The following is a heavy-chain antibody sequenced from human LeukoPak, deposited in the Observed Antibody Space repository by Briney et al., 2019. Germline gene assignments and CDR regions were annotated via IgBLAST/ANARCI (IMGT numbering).Heavy chain of an antibody. D-gene: IGHD3-22*01. J-gene: IGHJ4*02. CDR3: ARQGLSRIYYYDSSGDHFDY. V-gene: IGHV5-51*01. Sequence: GESLKISCKGSGYSFTSYWIGWVRQMPGKGLEWMGIIYPGDSDTRYSPSFQGQVTISADKSISTAYLQWSSLKASDTAMYYCARQGLSRIYYYDSSGDHFDYWGQGTLVTVSS. CDR1: GYSFTSYW. CDR2: IYPGDSDT.